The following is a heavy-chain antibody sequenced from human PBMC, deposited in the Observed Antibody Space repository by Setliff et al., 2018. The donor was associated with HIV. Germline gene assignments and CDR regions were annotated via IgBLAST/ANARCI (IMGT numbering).Heavy chain of an antibody. D-gene: IGHD1-1*01. CDR1: GYSISSGYY. V-gene: IGHV4-38-2*01. Sequence: ASETLSLTCAVSGYSISSGYYWGWIRQPPGKGLEWVGSIFHSGGIYYNPSLKSRVTISGDTSKNKLSLKLTSVTAADTAVYYCARHLQAFDIWDHGTMVTVSS. J-gene: IGHJ3*02. CDR3: ARHLQAFDI. CDR2: IFHSGGI.